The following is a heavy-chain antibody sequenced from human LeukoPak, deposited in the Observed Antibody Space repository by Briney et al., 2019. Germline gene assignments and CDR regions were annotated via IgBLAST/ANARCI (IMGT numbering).Heavy chain of an antibody. CDR2: MNPNSGNT. CDR3: ARGPARWYYYMDV. J-gene: IGHJ6*03. Sequence: ASVTVSCKASGYTFTSYGISWVRQAPGQGLEWMGWMNPNSGNTGYAQKFQGRVTMTRNTSISTAYMELSSLRSEDTAVYYCARGPARWYYYMDVWGKGTTVTISS. D-gene: IGHD2-15*01. V-gene: IGHV1-8*02. CDR1: GYTFTSYG.